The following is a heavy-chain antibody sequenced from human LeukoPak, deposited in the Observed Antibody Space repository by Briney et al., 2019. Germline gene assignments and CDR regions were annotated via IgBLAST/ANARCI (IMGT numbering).Heavy chain of an antibody. Sequence: SVKVSCKASGGTFSSYAISWVRQAPGQGLEWMGRIIPIFGTANYAQKFQGRVTITTDGSTSTAYMELSSLRSDDTAVYYCARVGSDYYDSSGYYDYYYYYMDVWGKGTTVTVSS. J-gene: IGHJ6*03. CDR1: GGTFSSYA. D-gene: IGHD3-22*01. CDR2: IIPIFGTA. V-gene: IGHV1-69*05. CDR3: ARVGSDYYDSSGYYDYYYYYMDV.